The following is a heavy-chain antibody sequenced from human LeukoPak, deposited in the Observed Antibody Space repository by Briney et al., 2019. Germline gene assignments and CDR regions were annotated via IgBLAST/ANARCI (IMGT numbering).Heavy chain of an antibody. V-gene: IGHV3-21*01. D-gene: IGHD5-18*01. J-gene: IGHJ4*02. Sequence: GGSLRLSCAASGFTFSSYSMNWVRQAPGKGLEWVSSISSSSSYIYYADSVKGRFTISRDNAKYSLYLQMNSLRAEDTAVYYCARGWISGYSYHFDYWGQGTLVTVSS. CDR3: ARGWISGYSYHFDY. CDR2: ISSSSSYI. CDR1: GFTFSSYS.